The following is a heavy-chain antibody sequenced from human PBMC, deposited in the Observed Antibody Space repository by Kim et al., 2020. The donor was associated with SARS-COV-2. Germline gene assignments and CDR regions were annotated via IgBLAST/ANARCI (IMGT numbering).Heavy chain of an antibody. CDR3: ARLRTDTVSYFRFDS. J-gene: IGHJ4*02. D-gene: IGHD1-26*01. CDR2: IYHSGNT. V-gene: IGHV4-4*02. Sequence: SETLSLTCAVSGDSISTGNWWSWVRQAPGKGLEWIGEIYHSGNTNYNPSLKSRVSISVDKSKNQFSLNLNSVTAADTAMYYCARLRTDTVSYFRFDSGGQGTLVTVSS. CDR1: GDSISTGNW.